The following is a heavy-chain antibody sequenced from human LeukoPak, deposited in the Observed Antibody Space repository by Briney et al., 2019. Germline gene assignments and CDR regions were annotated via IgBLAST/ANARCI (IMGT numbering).Heavy chain of an antibody. J-gene: IGHJ4*02. CDR2: IYSGGST. CDR3: ARDMSGELDY. D-gene: IGHD3-10*02. CDR1: GFTVSSNY. Sequence: GGSLRLSCAASGFTVSSNYMSWARQAPGKGLEWVSVIYSGGSTYYADSVKGRFTISRDNSKNTLYLQMNSLRAEDTAVYYCARDMSGELDYWGQGTLVTVSS. V-gene: IGHV3-66*01.